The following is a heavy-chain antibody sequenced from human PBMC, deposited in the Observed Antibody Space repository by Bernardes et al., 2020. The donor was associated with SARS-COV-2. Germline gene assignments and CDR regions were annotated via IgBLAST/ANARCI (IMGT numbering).Heavy chain of an antibody. Sequence: GGSLRLSCSGSGFTLSEYPMNWVRQTPGKGLEYVSRISDNGATTHYGDSVKGRFTISGDNSKNTMYLQMNSLRVEDTAVYWCVKERPVGDYWGQGILVTVSS. J-gene: IGHJ4*02. CDR3: VKERPVGDY. V-gene: IGHV3-64D*06. D-gene: IGHD3-10*01. CDR1: GFTLSEYP. CDR2: ISDNGATT.